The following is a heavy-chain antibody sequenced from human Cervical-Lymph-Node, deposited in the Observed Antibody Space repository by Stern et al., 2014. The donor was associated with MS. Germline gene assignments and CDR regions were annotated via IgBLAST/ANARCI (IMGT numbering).Heavy chain of an antibody. Sequence: VQLVESGPGLVKPSETLSLTCTVSGGSITNRDYWGWIRQSPGKGLEWIGSVYYSGITYYRPSLKSRATLSIDTARNQFFLSLTFVTATDTAVYFCARGVTAVTNYVPNWCFDLWGRGTLVTVSS. CDR2: VYYSGIT. CDR3: ARGVTAVTNYVPNWCFDL. V-gene: IGHV4-39*02. J-gene: IGHJ2*01. D-gene: IGHD4-11*01. CDR1: GGSITNRDY.